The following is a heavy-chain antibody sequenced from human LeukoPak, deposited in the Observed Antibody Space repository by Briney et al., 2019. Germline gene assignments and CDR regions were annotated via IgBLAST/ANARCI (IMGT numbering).Heavy chain of an antibody. CDR2: IRYDGSNK. D-gene: IGHD3-9*01. V-gene: IGHV3-30*02. CDR1: GFTFSTYG. CDR3: AKMGEGDYDFLTDY. J-gene: IGHJ4*02. Sequence: PGGSLRLSCIASGFTFSTYGMHWVRQAPGKGLEWVAFIRYDGSNKYYADSVKGRFTISRDNSKNTLYLHMNTLRPEDTAVYYCAKMGEGDYDFLTDYWGQGTLVTVSS.